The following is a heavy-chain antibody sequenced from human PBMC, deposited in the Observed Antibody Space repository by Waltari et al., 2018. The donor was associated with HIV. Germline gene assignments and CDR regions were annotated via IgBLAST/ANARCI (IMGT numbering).Heavy chain of an antibody. D-gene: IGHD3-10*01. Sequence: EVYLVESGGDLLKPGGCLRLSCAASGFTFNNAWMTWVRQAPGKGREWVARIKRKTDGGTTEYAAAVKGRFTISRDDSNKTLFLQMNNLKTEDTAVYYCTTEEGYGSGSYVDYWGQGTLLTVSS. V-gene: IGHV3-15*01. CDR2: IKRKTDGGTT. CDR3: TTEEGYGSGSYVDY. J-gene: IGHJ4*02. CDR1: GFTFNNAW.